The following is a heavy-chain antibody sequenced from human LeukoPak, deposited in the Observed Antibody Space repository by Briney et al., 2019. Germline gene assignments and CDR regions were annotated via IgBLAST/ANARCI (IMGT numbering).Heavy chain of an antibody. D-gene: IGHD4-17*01. CDR1: GGSFSGYY. CDR3: ARGDDHGDYLPFDY. V-gene: IGHV4-34*01. Sequence: SETLSLTCAVYGGSFSGYYWSWIRQPPGKGLEWIGEINHSGSTNYNPSLKSRVTISVDTSKNQFSLKLSSVTAADTAVYYCARGDDHGDYLPFDYWGQGTLVTVSS. CDR2: INHSGST. J-gene: IGHJ4*02.